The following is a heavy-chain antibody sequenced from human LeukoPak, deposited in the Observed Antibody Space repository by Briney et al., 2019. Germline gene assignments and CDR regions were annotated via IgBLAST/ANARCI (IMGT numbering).Heavy chain of an antibody. D-gene: IGHD4-11*01. V-gene: IGHV3-48*04. CDR3: ARYLTTTDYDY. Sequence: GGSLSLSPAASGFAFSRYGMTCVPQAPGKGREWVSYISSSSSTIYYAYSVKGRFTISRDNAKNSLYLQMNRLRAEDTAVYYCARYLTTTDYDYWGQGALVTVSS. J-gene: IGHJ4*02. CDR2: ISSSSSTI. CDR1: GFAFSRYG.